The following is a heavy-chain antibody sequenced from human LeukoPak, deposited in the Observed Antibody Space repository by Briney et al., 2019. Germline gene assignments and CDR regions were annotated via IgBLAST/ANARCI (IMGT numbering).Heavy chain of an antibody. V-gene: IGHV3-48*04. CDR1: GFTFSSYW. Sequence: GGSLRLSCAASGFTFSSYWMSWVRQAPGKGLEWVSYISSSGSTIYYADSVKGRFTISRDNAKNSLYLQMNSLRAEDTAVYYCARVRTMVRGGPFDPWGQGTLVTVSS. CDR3: ARVRTMVRGGPFDP. J-gene: IGHJ5*02. D-gene: IGHD3-10*01. CDR2: ISSSGSTI.